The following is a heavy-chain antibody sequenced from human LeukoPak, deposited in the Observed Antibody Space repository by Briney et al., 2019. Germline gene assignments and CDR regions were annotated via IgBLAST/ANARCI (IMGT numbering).Heavy chain of an antibody. CDR2: IKQDGSEK. D-gene: IGHD2-2*01. CDR1: GFTFSSYW. J-gene: IGHJ4*02. CDR3: ARDRGRYCSSTSCFGGNDY. V-gene: IGHV3-7*01. Sequence: GGSLRLSCAASGFTFSSYWMSWVRQAPGKGLEWVANIKQDGSEKYYVDSVKGRFNISRDNAKNSLYLQMNSLRAEDTAVYYYARDRGRYCSSTSCFGGNDYWGQGTLVTVSS.